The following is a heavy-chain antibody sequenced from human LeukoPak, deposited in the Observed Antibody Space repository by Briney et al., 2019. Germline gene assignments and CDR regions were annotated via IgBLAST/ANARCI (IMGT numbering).Heavy chain of an antibody. D-gene: IGHD5-24*01. V-gene: IGHV3-7*03. J-gene: IGHJ4*02. CDR3: AKEGRSLQTY. CDR2: IKEDGTET. CDR1: GFMFSSNW. Sequence: GGSLRLSCAASGFMFSSNWMSWVCLAPRKGLEWVANIKEDGTETYYVDSVKGRFTISRDNAKNSLYLQMNSLRVEDTAVYYCAKEGRSLQTYWGQGTLVTVSS.